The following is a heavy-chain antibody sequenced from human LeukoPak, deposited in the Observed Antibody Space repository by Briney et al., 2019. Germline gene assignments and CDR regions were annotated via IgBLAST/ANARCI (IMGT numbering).Heavy chain of an antibody. D-gene: IGHD6-19*01. V-gene: IGHV3-30*18. CDR3: AKVREQWLVHGFDY. CDR2: ISYDGSNK. J-gene: IGHJ4*02. CDR1: GFTFSSYG. Sequence: GGSLRLSCAASGFTFSSYGMHWVRQAPGKGLEWVAVISYDGSNKYYADSVKGRFTISRDNSKNTLYLQMNSLRAEDTAVYYCAKVREQWLVHGFDYWGQGTLVTVSS.